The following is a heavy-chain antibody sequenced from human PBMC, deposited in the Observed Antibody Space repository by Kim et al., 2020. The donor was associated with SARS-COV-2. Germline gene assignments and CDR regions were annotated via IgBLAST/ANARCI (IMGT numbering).Heavy chain of an antibody. V-gene: IGHV4-59*01. D-gene: IGHD6-13*01. CDR1: GGSISTYY. CDR3: ARASSIAAAGNFYYYMDV. CDR2: IFYSGTT. Sequence: SETLSLTCTVSGGSISTYYWNWVRQSPGKGLEWIGYIFYSGTTNYNPSLKSRVSMSVNTPENQFSLKLNSVTAADTAVYYRARASSIAAAGNFYYYMDVWGKGTTVIVSS. J-gene: IGHJ6*03.